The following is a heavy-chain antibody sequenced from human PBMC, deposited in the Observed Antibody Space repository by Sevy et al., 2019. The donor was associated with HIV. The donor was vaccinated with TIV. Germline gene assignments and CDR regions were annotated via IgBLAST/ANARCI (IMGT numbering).Heavy chain of an antibody. CDR2: ISYDGSNK. CDR1: GFTLSSYA. CDR3: ARDPDYYDSSGYSFFDY. Sequence: GGSLRLSCAASGFTLSSYAMHWVRQAPGRGLEWVAVISYDGSNKYYADSVKGRFTISRDNSKNTLYLQMNSLRADDTAVYYCARDPDYYDSSGYSFFDYWGQGTLVTVSS. J-gene: IGHJ4*02. D-gene: IGHD3-22*01. V-gene: IGHV3-30-3*01.